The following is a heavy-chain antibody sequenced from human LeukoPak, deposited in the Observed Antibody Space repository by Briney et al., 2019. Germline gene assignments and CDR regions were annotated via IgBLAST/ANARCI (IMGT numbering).Heavy chain of an antibody. J-gene: IGHJ4*02. CDR2: TSWNSGSI. CDR3: VAYYDSGH. CDR1: GFTFDDYA. V-gene: IGHV3-9*01. D-gene: IGHD3-22*01. Sequence: PGRSLRLSCAASGFTFDDYAMHWVRQAPGKGLGGGSGTSWNSGSIGYADSVKGRFTISRDNAKNSLHLQMNSLRAEDTALYYCVAYYDSGHRGQRTLVTVSS.